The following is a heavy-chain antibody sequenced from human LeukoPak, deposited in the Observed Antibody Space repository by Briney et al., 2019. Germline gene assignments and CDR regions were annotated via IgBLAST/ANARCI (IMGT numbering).Heavy chain of an antibody. D-gene: IGHD1-26*01. CDR2: IRSDGYHT. V-gene: IGHV3-30*02. CDR1: GFIFDAHD. Sequence: PGGSLRLSCGASGFIFDAHDMHWVRQAPGKGLEWVAFIRSDGYHTYYADSVKGRFTITRDNSKNTLCLQMNSLRLEDMALYYCAKPSGSGVDYWGRGTRVTVSS. J-gene: IGHJ4*02. CDR3: AKPSGSGVDY.